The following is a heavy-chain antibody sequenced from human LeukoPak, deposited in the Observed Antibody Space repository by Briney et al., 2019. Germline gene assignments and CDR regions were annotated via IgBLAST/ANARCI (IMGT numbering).Heavy chain of an antibody. CDR2: MKEDGSEK. Sequence: GGSLRLSCAPSGFTFSSYWMSWVRQAPGKGLEWVANMKEDGSEKNYVDSVKGRFTISRDNAKNSLYLQMNSLRAEDTAVYYCAKVWRVRGVITAVFDSWGQGTLVTVSS. D-gene: IGHD3-10*01. CDR1: GFTFSSYW. CDR3: AKVWRVRGVITAVFDS. J-gene: IGHJ4*02. V-gene: IGHV3-7*01.